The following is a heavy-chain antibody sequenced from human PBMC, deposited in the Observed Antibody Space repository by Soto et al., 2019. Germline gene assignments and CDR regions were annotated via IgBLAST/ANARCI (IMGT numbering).Heavy chain of an antibody. D-gene: IGHD3-22*01. CDR2: IYYSGST. V-gene: IGHV4-39*01. CDR1: GGSISSSSYY. J-gene: IGHJ3*02. CDR3: ARETLDYYDSSGWHAFEI. Sequence: SDTLSLTCTVSGGSISSSSYYWGWIRQPPGKGLEWIGSIYYSGSTYYNPSLKSRVTISVDTSKNQFSLKLSSVTAADTAVYYCARETLDYYDSSGWHAFEIWGQGTMVTVSS.